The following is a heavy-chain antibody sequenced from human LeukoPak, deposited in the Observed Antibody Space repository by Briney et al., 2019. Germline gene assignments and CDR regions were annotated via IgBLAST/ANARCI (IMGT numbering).Heavy chain of an antibody. D-gene: IGHD2/OR15-2a*01. Sequence: PPGGSLRLSCAASGFTFSSYWMSWVRQAPGKGLEWVANIKEDGSERYYVDSVEGRFTVSRDNAKNSLYLQMNSLRAEDTAVYYCASDYFSGWGQGTIVTVSS. CDR1: GFTFSSYW. V-gene: IGHV3-7*01. CDR3: ASDYFSG. J-gene: IGHJ3*01. CDR2: IKEDGSER.